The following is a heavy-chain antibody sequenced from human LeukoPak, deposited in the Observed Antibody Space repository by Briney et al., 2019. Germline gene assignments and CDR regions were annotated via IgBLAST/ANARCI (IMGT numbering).Heavy chain of an antibody. J-gene: IGHJ3*02. CDR1: GGTFSSYA. V-gene: IGHV1-69*04. CDR2: IIPILGIA. D-gene: IGHD4-11*01. CDR3: ARGDTVTIDAFDI. Sequence: GASVKVSCKASGGTFSSYAISWVRQAPGQGLEWMGRIIPILGIANYAQKFQGRVTMTRDTSTSTVYMELSSLRSEDTAIYYCARGDTVTIDAFDIWGQGTLVTVSS.